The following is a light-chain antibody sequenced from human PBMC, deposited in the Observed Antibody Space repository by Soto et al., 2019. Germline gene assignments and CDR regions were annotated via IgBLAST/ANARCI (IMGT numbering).Light chain of an antibody. CDR2: KAS. CDR3: QQYNTYPWT. Sequence: DIQMTQSPSTLSASVGDRVTITCRASQSISSWLAWYQQKPGKAPKLLIYKASSLESGVPSRFSGSGSGTEFTLTISSLQPVDFATYYCQQYNTYPWTFGQGTKVDIK. V-gene: IGKV1-5*03. CDR1: QSISSW. J-gene: IGKJ1*01.